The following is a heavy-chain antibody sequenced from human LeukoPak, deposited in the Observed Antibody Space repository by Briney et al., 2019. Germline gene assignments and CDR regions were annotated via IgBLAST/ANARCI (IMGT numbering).Heavy chain of an antibody. CDR2: IYYSGST. CDR1: GGSISSGDYY. D-gene: IGHD3-10*01. J-gene: IGHJ4*02. V-gene: IGHV4-30-4*08. CDR3: ARVSGSLGGYPDY. Sequence: SQTLSLTCTVSGGSISSGDYYWSWIRQPPGKGLEWIGYIYYSGSTYYNPSLKSRVTISVDTSKNQFSLKLSSVTAADTAVYYCARVSGSLGGYPDYWGQGTLVTVSS.